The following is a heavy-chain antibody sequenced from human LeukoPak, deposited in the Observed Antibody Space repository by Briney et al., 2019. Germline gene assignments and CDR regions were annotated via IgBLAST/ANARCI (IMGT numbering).Heavy chain of an antibody. J-gene: IGHJ5*02. V-gene: IGHV1-69*13. CDR2: INPIFGTA. CDR3: ARGVVPAAIFDGFDP. D-gene: IGHD2-2*02. CDR1: VGTFSSYA. Sequence: ASVKVSCKASVGTFSSYAISWVRQAPGQGLEWMGGINPIFGTANYAQKFQGRVTITADEPTSTAYMELSSLRSEDTAVYYCARGVVPAAIFDGFDPWGQGTLVTVSS.